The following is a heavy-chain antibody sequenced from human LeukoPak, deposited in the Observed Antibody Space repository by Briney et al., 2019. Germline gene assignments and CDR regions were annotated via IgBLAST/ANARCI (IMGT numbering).Heavy chain of an antibody. D-gene: IGHD3-22*01. CDR2: IKSKTDGGTT. CDR3: TTDRDYDYDSSTYFDY. J-gene: IGHJ4*02. V-gene: IGHV3-15*01. Sequence: GGSLRLSCAASGFAFTNAWMTWVRQAPGKGLEWVGRIKSKTDGGTTDYAAPVKGRFTISRDDSINTLFLQMNSLKTEDTAVYYCTTDRDYDYDSSTYFDYWGQGTLVTVSS. CDR1: GFAFTNAW.